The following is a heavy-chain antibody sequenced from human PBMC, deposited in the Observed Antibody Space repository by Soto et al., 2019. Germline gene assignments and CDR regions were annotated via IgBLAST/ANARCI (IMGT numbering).Heavy chain of an antibody. J-gene: IGHJ4*02. Sequence: TGGSLRLSCPASGFIFSSYGMHWVRQAPGKGLEWVAVISYDGSNKYYADPVDGRFTISRDNSKNTLYLQMNSLRAEDTAVYYCAKWGSRYYDSSGYYTGIDYWGQGTLVTVSS. CDR1: GFIFSSYG. CDR2: ISYDGSNK. D-gene: IGHD3-22*01. V-gene: IGHV3-30*18. CDR3: AKWGSRYYDSSGYYTGIDY.